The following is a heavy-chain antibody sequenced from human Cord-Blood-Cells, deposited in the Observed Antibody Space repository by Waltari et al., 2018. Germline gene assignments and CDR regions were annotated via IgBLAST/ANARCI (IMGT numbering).Heavy chain of an antibody. CDR1: GYTVTGYY. CDR3: ARDSTVVVVVPEYHKFDP. J-gene: IGHJ5*02. D-gene: IGHD2-2*01. V-gene: IGHV1-2*02. Sequence: QQQLVQSGAEVTQPGASVKDSCKASGYTVTGYYMHWVRQAPGQGPEWMGWINPNSGGTNYAQKFQGRVTMTRDTSINTAYMELSRLTSDDTAVYYCARDSTVVVVVPEYHKFDPWGQGTLVTVSS. CDR2: INPNSGGT.